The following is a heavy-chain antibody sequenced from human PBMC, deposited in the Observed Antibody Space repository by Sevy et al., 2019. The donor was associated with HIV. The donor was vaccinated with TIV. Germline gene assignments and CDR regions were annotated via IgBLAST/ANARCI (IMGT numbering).Heavy chain of an antibody. D-gene: IGHD3-22*01. CDR2: INSDGSST. Sequence: GGYLRLSCAASGFTFSSYWMHWVRQAPGKGLVWVSRINSDGSSTSYADSVKGRFTISRDNAKNTLYLQMNSLRAEDTAVYYCARGPSGYDAFDIWGQGTMVTVSS. CDR3: ARGPSGYDAFDI. J-gene: IGHJ3*02. V-gene: IGHV3-74*01. CDR1: GFTFSSYW.